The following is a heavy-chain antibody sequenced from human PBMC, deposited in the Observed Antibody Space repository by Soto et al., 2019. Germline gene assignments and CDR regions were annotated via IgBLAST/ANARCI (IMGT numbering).Heavy chain of an antibody. Sequence: QVQLVQSGAEVKKPGSSMKVSCKASGGTFNSYDINWVRQAPGQGLEWMGGIIPIVETPKYAQKFQGSVTITADESTRTVYMELSSLRSEDTAMYYCARLSRPNYYDTSGFFQDNWFDPWGQGTLVTVSS. CDR2: IIPIVETP. CDR1: GGTFNSYD. V-gene: IGHV1-69*01. CDR3: ARLSRPNYYDTSGFFQDNWFDP. D-gene: IGHD3-22*01. J-gene: IGHJ5*02.